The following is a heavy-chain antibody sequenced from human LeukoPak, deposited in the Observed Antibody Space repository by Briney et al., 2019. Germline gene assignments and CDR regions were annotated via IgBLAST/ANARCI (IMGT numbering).Heavy chain of an antibody. CDR2: IRNKANSYGT. CDR3: TRVRLGAATRYFDY. D-gene: IGHD1-26*01. V-gene: IGHV3-72*01. J-gene: IGHJ4*02. Sequence: GGFLRLSCAASGFSFSDHYMDWVRLAPGKGLEWVGRIRNKANSYGTEYAASVKGRFTISRDDSKDSLYLQMNSLRFEDTALYYCTRVRLGAATRYFDYWGQGTLVTVSS. CDR1: GFSFSDHY.